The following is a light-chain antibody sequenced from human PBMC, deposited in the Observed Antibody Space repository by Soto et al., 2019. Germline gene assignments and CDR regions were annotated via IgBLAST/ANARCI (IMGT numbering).Light chain of an antibody. J-gene: IGLJ1*01. Sequence: SYELTQPPSVSVSPGQTARITCSGDALPKQYAYWYQQKPGQAPVLVIYKDSERPSGIPERFSGSSSGTTVTLTISGVQAEDEADFYCQAADRSGTCVFGNGTKHT. CDR2: KDS. V-gene: IGLV3-25*02. CDR3: QAADRSGTCV. CDR1: ALPKQY.